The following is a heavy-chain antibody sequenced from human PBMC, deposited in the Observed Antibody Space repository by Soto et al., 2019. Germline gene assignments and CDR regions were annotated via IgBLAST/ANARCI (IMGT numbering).Heavy chain of an antibody. J-gene: IGHJ6*02. D-gene: IGHD3-10*01. CDR2: IYDTGTT. CDR1: GDSVRSRSYY. Sequence: KTSETLSLTCTVSGDSVRSRSYYWSWIRQPPGRGLEWIGNIYDTGTTDYNPSLKSRVTMSIDAPENQFSLRLTSVTAADTALYFCARVFASRPTRLYYFHNADAHTPPPHHYYGMDVWGQGTTVTVSS. V-gene: IGHV4-61*01. CDR3: ARVFASRPTRLYYFHNADAHTPPPHHYYGMDV.